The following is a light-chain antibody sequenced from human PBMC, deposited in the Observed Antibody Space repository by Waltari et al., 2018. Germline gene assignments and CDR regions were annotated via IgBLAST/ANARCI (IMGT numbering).Light chain of an antibody. Sequence: EIVLTQSPGTLSLSPGERATLSCRATQSVSSSHLAWYQQKPGQAPRLLISGASSRATGIPDRFSASGSGTDFTLTSSRLEPEDFAVYYCQQYGSSPLTFGGGTKVEIK. CDR2: GAS. CDR1: QSVSSSH. CDR3: QQYGSSPLT. V-gene: IGKV3-20*01. J-gene: IGKJ4*01.